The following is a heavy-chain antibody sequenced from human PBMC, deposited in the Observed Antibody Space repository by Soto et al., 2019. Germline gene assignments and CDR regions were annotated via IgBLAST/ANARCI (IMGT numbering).Heavy chain of an antibody. CDR3: ARDLGWAMITFGGATPGADASDI. CDR2: IIPILGIA. Sequence: QVQLVQSGAEVKKPGSSVKVSCKASGGTFSSYTISWVRQAPGQGLEWMGRIIPILGIANYAQKFQGRVTITADKSTSTAYMELSSLRSENTAVYYCARDLGWAMITFGGATPGADASDIWGQGTMVTVSS. J-gene: IGHJ3*02. V-gene: IGHV1-69*08. CDR1: GGTFSSYT. D-gene: IGHD3-16*01.